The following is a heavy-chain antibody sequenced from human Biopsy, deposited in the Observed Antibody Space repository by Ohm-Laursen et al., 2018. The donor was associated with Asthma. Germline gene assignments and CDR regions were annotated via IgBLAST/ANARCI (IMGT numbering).Heavy chain of an antibody. CDR1: GYNFISFA. CDR2: VNTGNGDT. Sequence: GASVKVSCKASGYNFISFAIHWVRQAPGQRLEWMGWVNTGNGDTKYSQKFQGRVTTTRDTSASTAYVELRSLRSEDTATYYCARTYYDFLTGQVKDVFGVWGQGTMVTVPS. CDR3: ARTYYDFLTGQVKDVFGV. D-gene: IGHD3-9*01. J-gene: IGHJ3*01. V-gene: IGHV1-3*04.